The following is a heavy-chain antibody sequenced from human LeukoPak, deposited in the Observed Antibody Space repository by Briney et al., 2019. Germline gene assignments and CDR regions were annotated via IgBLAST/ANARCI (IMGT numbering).Heavy chain of an antibody. CDR2: ISGSGGST. D-gene: IGHD1-26*01. CDR1: GFTFSSYA. J-gene: IGHJ4*02. V-gene: IGHV3-23*01. Sequence: PGGSLRLSCAASGFTFSSYAMSWVRQAPGKGLEWVSAISGSGGSTYYADSVKGRFTISRDNSKNTLYLQMNSLRAEDTAVYYCAKGSGALGATYCFDYWGQGTLVTVFS. CDR3: AKGSGALGATYCFDY.